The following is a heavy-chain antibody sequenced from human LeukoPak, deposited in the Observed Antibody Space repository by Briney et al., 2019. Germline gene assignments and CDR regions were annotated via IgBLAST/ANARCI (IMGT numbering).Heavy chain of an antibody. CDR1: GGSISSYY. V-gene: IGHV4-59*01. CDR3: ARERGAAAGTDYFDY. Sequence: PSETLSLTCTVSGGSISSYYWSWIRQPPGKGPEWIGYIYYSGSTNYNPSLKSRVTISVDTSKNQFSLKLSSVTAADTAVYYCARERGAAAGTDYFDYWGQGTLVTVSS. D-gene: IGHD6-13*01. J-gene: IGHJ4*02. CDR2: IYYSGST.